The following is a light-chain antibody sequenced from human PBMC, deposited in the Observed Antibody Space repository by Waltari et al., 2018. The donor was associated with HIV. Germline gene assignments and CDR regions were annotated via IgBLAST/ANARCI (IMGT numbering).Light chain of an antibody. V-gene: IGLV2-14*03. CDR1: SSDVGGYNH. CDR3: ASYTISGSLV. CDR2: DVN. Sequence: QSALTQPPSVSGFPGQSIAIACTGTSSDVGGYNHVSWYQKHPGKAPKLILYDVNYRPSGVSYRVSGSKSGNSASLTISGLQVDDEADYYCASYTISGSLVFGGPTTLTVL. J-gene: IGLJ3*02.